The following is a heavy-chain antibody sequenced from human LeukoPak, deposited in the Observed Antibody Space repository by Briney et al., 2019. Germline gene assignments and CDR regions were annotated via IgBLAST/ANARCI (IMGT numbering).Heavy chain of an antibody. V-gene: IGHV3-21*01. D-gene: IGHD2-15*01. CDR2: ISSSSSYI. CDR1: GFTFTSYS. CDR3: ARTQGAYCSGDSCEGMDG. J-gene: IGHJ6*02. Sequence: GGSLRLSCAASGFTFTSYSMNWVRQAPGKGLGWVSSISSSSSYIYYADSVKGRFTISRDNARNSLYLQMSSLRAEDTAVYYCARTQGAYCSGDSCEGMDGWGQGTTVTVSS.